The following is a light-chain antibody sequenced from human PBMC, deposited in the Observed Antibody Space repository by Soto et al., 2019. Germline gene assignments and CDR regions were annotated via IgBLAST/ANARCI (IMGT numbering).Light chain of an antibody. CDR2: GAS. Sequence: EIVMTQSPATLSLSPGERATLSCRASQSVASNFAWYQQKPAQSPRLLIKGASTRATGIPPRSSGSGSWTEFSLTISSLQSEDSAVYYCQQSRNWPPLTFGGGTKVEIK. CDR3: QQSRNWPPLT. CDR1: QSVASN. J-gene: IGKJ4*01. V-gene: IGKV3-15*01.